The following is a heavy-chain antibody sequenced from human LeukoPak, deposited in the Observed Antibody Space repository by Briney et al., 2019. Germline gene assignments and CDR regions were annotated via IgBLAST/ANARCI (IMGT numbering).Heavy chain of an antibody. CDR3: ARALADSRNYYLGFDY. V-gene: IGHV3-23*01. J-gene: IGHJ4*02. CDR1: GFTFSSYA. CDR2: ISGSGSTT. D-gene: IGHD3-22*01. Sequence: GGSLRLSCAASGFTFSSYAMNWVRQAPGKGLEWVSAISGSGSTTYYADSVKGRFTISRDNSKNTLFLQMNSLRPDDTALYYCARALADSRNYYLGFDYWGQGTLVTVSS.